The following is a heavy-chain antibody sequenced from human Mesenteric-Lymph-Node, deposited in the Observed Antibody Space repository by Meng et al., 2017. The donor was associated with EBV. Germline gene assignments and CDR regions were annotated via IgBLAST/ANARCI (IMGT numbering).Heavy chain of an antibody. Sequence: QVQLQEQGPRLGKPSETLSPTCTVSGGSVNSDQYYWSWIRQPPGKGLEWIGYVYNSENTNYNPSLKSRVTISVESSKNQFSLNLTSVTAADTAVYYCASVPTDYSHSRGEFDYWGQGTLVTVSS. D-gene: IGHD3-22*01. CDR2: VYNSENT. CDR3: ASVPTDYSHSRGEFDY. J-gene: IGHJ4*02. V-gene: IGHV4-61*01. CDR1: GGSVNSDQYY.